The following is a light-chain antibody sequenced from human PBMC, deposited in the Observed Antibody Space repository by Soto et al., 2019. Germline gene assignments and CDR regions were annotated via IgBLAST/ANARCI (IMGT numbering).Light chain of an antibody. CDR2: DAS. V-gene: IGKV1-5*01. J-gene: IGKJ1*01. CDR1: QSVSGW. Sequence: DIQMTQSPSTLSASVGDTVTVTCRASQSVSGWLAWYQQKPGEAPKLLIYDASTLESGVPSRFSGRGSGTEFTLTISSLQPDDFATYYCQQYNSYWTFGQGTKVDI. CDR3: QQYNSYWT.